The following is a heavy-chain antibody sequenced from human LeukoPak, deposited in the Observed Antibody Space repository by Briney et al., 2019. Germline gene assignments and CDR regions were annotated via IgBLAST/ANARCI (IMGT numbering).Heavy chain of an antibody. Sequence: SETLSLTCAVYGGSFSGYYWSWIRQPPGKGLEWIGEINHSGSTNYNPSLKSRVTISVDTSKNQFSLKLSSVTAADTAVYYCARGGAAYCSGGSCYPFKYWGQGTLVTVPS. CDR2: INHSGST. J-gene: IGHJ4*02. CDR3: ARGGAAYCSGGSCYPFKY. CDR1: GGSFSGYY. D-gene: IGHD2-15*01. V-gene: IGHV4-34*01.